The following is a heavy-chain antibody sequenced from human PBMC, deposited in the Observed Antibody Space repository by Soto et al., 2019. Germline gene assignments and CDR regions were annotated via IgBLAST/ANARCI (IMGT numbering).Heavy chain of an antibody. CDR2: IYSGGST. CDR1: GFTVSSNY. Sequence: PGGSLRLSCAASGFTVSSNYMSWVRQAPGKGLEWGSVIYSGGSTYYADSVKGRFTISRDNSKNTLYLQMNSLRAEDTAVYYCARESVVVTAINYSYYGMDVWGQGTKVTVSS. D-gene: IGHD2-21*02. CDR3: ARESVVVTAINYSYYGMDV. V-gene: IGHV3-53*01. J-gene: IGHJ6*02.